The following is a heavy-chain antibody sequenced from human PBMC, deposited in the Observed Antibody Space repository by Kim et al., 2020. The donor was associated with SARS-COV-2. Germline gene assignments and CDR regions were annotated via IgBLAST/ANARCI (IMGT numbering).Heavy chain of an antibody. CDR1: GFTFSGYA. V-gene: IGHV3-23*01. CDR3: AKGGGRSAFDC. Sequence: GGSLRLSCAASGFTFSGYAMSWVRQAPGKGLEWVSTIGGSGASTYYADSVKGRFTISRDISKNTLYLQMNSLRAEDTAVYYCAKGGGRSAFDCSGQGTLVTVSP. D-gene: IGHD3-3*01. CDR2: IGGSGAST. J-gene: IGHJ4*02.